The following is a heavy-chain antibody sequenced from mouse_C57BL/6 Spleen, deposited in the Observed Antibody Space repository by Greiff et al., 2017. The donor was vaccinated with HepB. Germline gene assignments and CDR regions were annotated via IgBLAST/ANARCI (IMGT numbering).Heavy chain of an antibody. CDR2: ISSGGDYI. CDR1: GFTFSSYA. V-gene: IGHV5-9-1*02. CDR3: TRWGLAGSDFDY. D-gene: IGHD4-1*01. Sequence: EVKLVESGEGLVKPGGSLKLSCAASGFTFSSYAMSWVRQTPEKRLEWVAYISSGGDYIYYADTVKGRFTISRDNARNTLYLQMSSLKSEDTAMYYCTRWGLAGSDFDYWGQGTTLTVSS. J-gene: IGHJ2*01.